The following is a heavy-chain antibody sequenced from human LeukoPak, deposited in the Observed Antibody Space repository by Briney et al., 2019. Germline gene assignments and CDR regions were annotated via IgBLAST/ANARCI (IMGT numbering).Heavy chain of an antibody. Sequence: GGSLRLSCAASGFTFSSYSMNWVRQAPGKGLEWVSSTSSSSSYIYYADSVKGRFTISRDNAKNSLYLQMNSLRAEDTAVYYCASGRGYDFWMSPRYYFDYWGQGTLVTVSS. V-gene: IGHV3-21*01. J-gene: IGHJ4*02. CDR3: ASGRGYDFWMSPRYYFDY. D-gene: IGHD3-3*01. CDR1: GFTFSSYS. CDR2: TSSSSSYI.